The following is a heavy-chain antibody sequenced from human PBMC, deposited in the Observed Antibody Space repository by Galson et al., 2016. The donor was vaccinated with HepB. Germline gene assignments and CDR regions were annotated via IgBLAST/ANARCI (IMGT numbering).Heavy chain of an antibody. CDR1: GFSISSGYY. CDR3: VRDGYHDVLTGSYNSPFDY. D-gene: IGHD3-9*01. CDR2: IYHSGST. V-gene: IGHV4-38-2*02. Sequence: SETLSPTCTVSGFSISSGYYWGWIRQPPGKGLEWIGSIYHSGSTYYNPSLKSRVSISVDTSKNQFSLKLRSVTAADTAVYYCVRDGYHDVLTGSYNSPFDYWGQGTLVTVST. J-gene: IGHJ4*03.